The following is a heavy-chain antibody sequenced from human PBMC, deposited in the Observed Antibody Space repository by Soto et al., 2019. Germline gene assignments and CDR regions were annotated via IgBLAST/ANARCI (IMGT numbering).Heavy chain of an antibody. D-gene: IGHD6-6*01. Sequence: QVQLVESGGGVVQPGRSLRLSCAASGFTFSSYAIHWVRQAPGKGLEWVILISYDGSNKYYADSVKGRFTISRDNSKNTVYLQMNSLRAEDTAVYYCARDSEARKGFDHWVQGTLVTVSS. CDR1: GFTFSSYA. J-gene: IGHJ4*02. V-gene: IGHV3-30-3*01. CDR2: ISYDGSNK. CDR3: ARDSEARKGFDH.